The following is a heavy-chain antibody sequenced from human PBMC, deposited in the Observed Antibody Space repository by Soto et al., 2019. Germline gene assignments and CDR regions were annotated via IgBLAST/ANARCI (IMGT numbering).Heavy chain of an antibody. J-gene: IGHJ3*02. CDR3: AKATATGGGAFDI. D-gene: IGHD2-8*02. CDR2: ILVDGRT. CDR1: GFICSSYD. V-gene: IGHV3-23*01. Sequence: GGSLRLSCAASGFICSSYDMSWARQAPGKGLEWVSTILVDGRTFYVDSVEGRFTISRDSSQNTVYLQMNSLTAGDTALYYCAKATATGGGAFDICGQGTMVTVSS.